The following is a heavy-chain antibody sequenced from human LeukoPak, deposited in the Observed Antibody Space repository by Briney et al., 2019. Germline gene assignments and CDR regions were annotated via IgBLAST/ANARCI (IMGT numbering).Heavy chain of an antibody. J-gene: IGHJ4*02. D-gene: IGHD6-19*01. CDR3: AKSGSVWYYFDY. CDR1: GFTFSSYG. CDR2: ISGSGGST. Sequence: GGSLRLSCVASGFTFSSYGMSWVRQAPGKGLEWVSAISGSGGSTEHADSVKGRFTISRHNSKNTLYLQINSLRAEDTAVYFCAKSGSVWYYFDYWGQGTLVTVSS. V-gene: IGHV3-23*01.